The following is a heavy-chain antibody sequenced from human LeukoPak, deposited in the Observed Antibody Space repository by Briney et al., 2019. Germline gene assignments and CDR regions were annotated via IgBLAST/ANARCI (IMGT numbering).Heavy chain of an antibody. J-gene: IGHJ6*03. CDR1: GFTFSSYG. D-gene: IGHD1-26*01. V-gene: IGHV3-30*03. CDR3: ARDPYSGSYGNYYYYFMDV. Sequence: AGGSLRLSCAASGFTFSSYGMHWVRQAPGKGLEWVAVISYDGSNKYHADSVKGRFTISRDNSKNTLYLQMNSLRAEDTAVYYCARDPYSGSYGNYYYYFMDVWGKGTTVTTSS. CDR2: ISYDGSNK.